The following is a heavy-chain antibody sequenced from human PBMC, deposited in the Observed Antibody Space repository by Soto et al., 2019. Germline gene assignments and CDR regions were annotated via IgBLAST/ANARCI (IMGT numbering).Heavy chain of an antibody. CDR2: INTHNGNT. V-gene: IGHV1-18*01. Sequence: GASVTVSCKASGYTFTTYGIIWVRQAPGEGLEWLGWINTHNGNTNYAQNLQGRVFMTADTSTNTAYMELRSLRSDDTAIYYCTREGSAPYYYYAMDAWGQGTTVTVSS. D-gene: IGHD3-10*01. CDR1: GYTFTTYG. CDR3: TREGSAPYYYYAMDA. J-gene: IGHJ6*02.